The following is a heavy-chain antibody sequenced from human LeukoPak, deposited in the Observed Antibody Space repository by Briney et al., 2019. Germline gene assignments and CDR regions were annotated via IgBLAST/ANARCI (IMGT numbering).Heavy chain of an antibody. Sequence: ASVRVSCKASGYTFTDYYMHWVRPAPGQGLEWMGWVNPNSVDTNYDQMFQGRITMSRDTSISTAYMELSRLTSDDTAVYYCARIKWSAANDWGQGTLVTVSS. V-gene: IGHV1-2*02. CDR1: GYTFTDYY. CDR3: ARIKWSAAND. CDR2: VNPNSVDT. J-gene: IGHJ4*02. D-gene: IGHD6-13*01.